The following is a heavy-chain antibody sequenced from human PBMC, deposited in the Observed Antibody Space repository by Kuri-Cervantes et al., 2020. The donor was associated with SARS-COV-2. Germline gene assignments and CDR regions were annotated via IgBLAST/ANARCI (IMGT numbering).Heavy chain of an antibody. J-gene: IGHJ6*02. CDR3: ARDYYYDSSGYYYDVYYYGMDV. CDR2: IWYDEDNK. V-gene: IGHV3-33*01. CDR1: GSTFSTYA. D-gene: IGHD3-22*01. Sequence: LSLTCAASGSTFSTYAMHWVRQAPGKGLECVAFIWYDEDNKYYADSVKGRFTISRDNAKNSLYLQMNSLRDEDTAVYYCARDYYYDSSGYYYDVYYYGMDVWGQGTTVTVSS.